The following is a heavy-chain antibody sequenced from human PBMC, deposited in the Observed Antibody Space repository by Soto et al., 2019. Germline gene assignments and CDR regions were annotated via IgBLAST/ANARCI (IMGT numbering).Heavy chain of an antibody. V-gene: IGHV1-69*01. CDR2: VSPPFRTS. J-gene: IGHJ6*02. D-gene: IGHD3-10*01. Sequence: QVQLVQSGAEVKKPGSSVKVSCKTSGVSFNNNGIGWVRQAPGHGREWMGGVSPPFRTSNYARKFQGRISITADASTGTVNMALSRLTSEDTAQYYCARVLYYGSGSYSPYAMDVWGQGTTVTVSS. CDR3: ARVLYYGSGSYSPYAMDV. CDR1: GVSFNNNG.